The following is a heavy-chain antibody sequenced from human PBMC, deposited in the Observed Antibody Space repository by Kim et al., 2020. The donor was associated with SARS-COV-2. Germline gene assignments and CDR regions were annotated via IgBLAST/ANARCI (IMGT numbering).Heavy chain of an antibody. D-gene: IGHD1-26*01. Sequence: SVKVSCKASGGSFSSYGISWVRQAPGQGLQWMGGLIPMFGTPKYAQSFQGRVTITADESIRTAYMELRSLRSEDTAVYYCALDQWELPQRWGQGTLVTV. J-gene: IGHJ1*01. CDR1: GGSFSSYG. CDR3: ALDQWELPQR. CDR2: LIPMFGTP. V-gene: IGHV1-69*13.